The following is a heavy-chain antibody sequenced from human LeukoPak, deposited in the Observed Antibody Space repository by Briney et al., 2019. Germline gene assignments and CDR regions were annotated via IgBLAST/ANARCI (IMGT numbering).Heavy chain of an antibody. J-gene: IGHJ4*02. CDR3: AKNYYASTGYDY. D-gene: IGHD3-22*01. V-gene: IGHV3-23*01. CDR1: GFIFNSNA. Sequence: AGSLRLSCAASGFIFNSNAMTWVRQAPGKGLEWVSAISETGGGTYYADSVKGRFTISRDNSRNTLYLQMNSLRAEDTALYYCAKNYYASTGYDYWGQGTLVTVSS. CDR2: ISETGGGT.